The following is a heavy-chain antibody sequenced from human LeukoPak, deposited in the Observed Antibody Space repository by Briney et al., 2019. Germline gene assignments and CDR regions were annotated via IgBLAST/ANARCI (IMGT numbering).Heavy chain of an antibody. D-gene: IGHD2-15*01. CDR3: MRVPELPDY. V-gene: IGHV1-8*01. J-gene: IGHJ4*02. CDR1: GYTFTSYD. Sequence: GASVKVSCKASGYTFTSYDINWVRQATGQGLEWMGWMNPNSGNTGYAQKFQGRVTMTRSTSISTAYMELRSLRSDDTAVYYCMRVPELPDYWGQGTLVTVSS. CDR2: MNPNSGNT.